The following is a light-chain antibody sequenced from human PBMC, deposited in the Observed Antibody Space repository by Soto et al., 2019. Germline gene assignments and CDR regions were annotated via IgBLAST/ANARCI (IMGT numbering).Light chain of an antibody. CDR3: SSYTTSNTRQIV. V-gene: IGLV2-14*03. CDR2: DVT. J-gene: IGLJ1*01. Sequence: QSALTQPAYVSVAPGQSITISCTGTSSDVGGYNYVSWYQHHPGKAPKLIIYDVTNRPSGVSNPFSGSKSGNTASLTISGLQPEDEADYYCSSYTTSNTRQIVFGTGTKVTVL. CDR1: SSDVGGYNY.